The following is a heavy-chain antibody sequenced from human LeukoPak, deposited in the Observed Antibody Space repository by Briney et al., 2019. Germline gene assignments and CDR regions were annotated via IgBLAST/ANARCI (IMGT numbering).Heavy chain of an antibody. V-gene: IGHV3-15*01. CDR3: TADSLVTTDYASDI. J-gene: IGHJ3*02. CDR1: AWTFNNAW. Sequence: GGSLRLSCVVSAWTFNNAWMTWVRQAPGEGLEWVGRIKRKTEGGTTDYAAPVKGRFIISRDDSKNTVYLQMNSLKTEDTAVYYCTADSLVTTDYASDIWGQGTMVTVSS. D-gene: IGHD4-17*01. CDR2: IKRKTEGGTT.